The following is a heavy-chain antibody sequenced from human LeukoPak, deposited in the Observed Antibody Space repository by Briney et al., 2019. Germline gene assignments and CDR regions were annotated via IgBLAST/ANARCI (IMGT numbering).Heavy chain of an antibody. V-gene: IGHV4-31*03. CDR2: IYYSGST. D-gene: IGHD2-2*01. J-gene: IGHJ5*02. CDR1: GGSISSGGYY. Sequence: SQTLSLTCTVSGGSISSGGYYWSWIRQHPGKGLEWIGYIYYSGSTHYNPSLKSRVTISVDTSKNQFSLKLSSVTAADTAVYYCARVIVVVPAARGNWFAPGGQGTLVTVSS. CDR3: ARVIVVVPAARGNWFAP.